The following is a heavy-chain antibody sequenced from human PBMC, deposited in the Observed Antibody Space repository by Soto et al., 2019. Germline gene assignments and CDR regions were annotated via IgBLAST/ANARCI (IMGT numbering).Heavy chain of an antibody. CDR1: GYPFTTYG. D-gene: IGHD3-3*01. CDR3: ARVMTTFGVITKGPAH. Sequence: QVQLAQSGAEVKKPGASVKVSCKASGYPFTTYGISWVRQAPGQGLEWMGWISTYNGNTEYPQSLQCRVTMTRDTSTATAYMALGSLRSDDTAVYYCARVMTTFGVITKGPAHWGQGTLVTVSS. V-gene: IGHV1-18*04. CDR2: ISTYNGNT. J-gene: IGHJ4*02.